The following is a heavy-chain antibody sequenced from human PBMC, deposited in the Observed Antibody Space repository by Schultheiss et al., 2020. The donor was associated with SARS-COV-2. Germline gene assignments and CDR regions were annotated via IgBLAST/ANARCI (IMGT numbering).Heavy chain of an antibody. V-gene: IGHV3-23*01. D-gene: IGHD1-14*01. Sequence: GESLKISCAASGFTFDDYAMHWVRQAPGKGLEWVSAISGSGVSTYYPDSVKGRFTISRDNAKNSLYLQMNSLRAEDTAVYYCARGLTPSSVDYWGQGTLVTVSS. CDR2: ISGSGVST. CDR3: ARGLTPSSVDY. CDR1: GFTFDDYA. J-gene: IGHJ4*02.